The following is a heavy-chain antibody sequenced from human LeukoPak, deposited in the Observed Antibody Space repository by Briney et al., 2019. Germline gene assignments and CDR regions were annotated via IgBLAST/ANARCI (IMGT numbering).Heavy chain of an antibody. J-gene: IGHJ4*02. D-gene: IGHD3-22*01. Sequence: PGGSLRLSCAASGFTFSSYGMSWVRQAPGKGLEWVATIKPDGRDTYYVDSVKGRFTISRDNAKNSLYLQMNSLRAEDTAVYYCARLYGSSLYYTRPFDYWGQGTLVTVSS. V-gene: IGHV3-7*01. CDR1: GFTFSSYG. CDR3: ARLYGSSLYYTRPFDY. CDR2: IKPDGRDT.